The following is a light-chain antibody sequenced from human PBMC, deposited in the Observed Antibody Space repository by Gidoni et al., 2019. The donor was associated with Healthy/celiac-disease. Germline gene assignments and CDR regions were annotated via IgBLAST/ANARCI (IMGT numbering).Light chain of an antibody. J-gene: IGKJ2*01. Sequence: EIVLTQSPATLSLSPGERAPLSCRASQSVSSYLAWYQQKPGQAPRLLIYDASNRAPGIPARFSGSGSGTDFTLTISSLEPEDFAVYYCQQRSNWPPYTFGQGTKLEIK. V-gene: IGKV3-11*01. CDR2: DAS. CDR1: QSVSSY. CDR3: QQRSNWPPYT.